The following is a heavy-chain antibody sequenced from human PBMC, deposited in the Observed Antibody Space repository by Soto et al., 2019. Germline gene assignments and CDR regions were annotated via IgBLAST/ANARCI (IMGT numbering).Heavy chain of an antibody. CDR2: TYYRSKWYN. V-gene: IGHV6-1*01. J-gene: IGHJ4*02. CDR3: AREEVGMGAIDY. D-gene: IGHD1-26*01. Sequence: SQTLSLTCAISGDRVSSNSAAWNWIRQSPSRGLEWLGRTYYRSKWYNDYAVSVKRRITINPDTSKTQFSLQLNSVTPEDTAVDYCAREEVGMGAIDYWGQGTLVTVSS. CDR1: GDRVSSNSAA.